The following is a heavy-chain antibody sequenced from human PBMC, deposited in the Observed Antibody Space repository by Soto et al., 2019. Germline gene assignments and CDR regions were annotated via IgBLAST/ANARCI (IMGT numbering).Heavy chain of an antibody. D-gene: IGHD3-16*02. CDR3: ARGSDDYVWGSYRSYYYYGMDV. CDR2: IIPIFGTA. Sequence: SVKVSCKASGGTFSSYAISWVRQAPGQGLERMGGIIPIFGTANYAQKFQGRVTITADESTSTAYMELSSLRSEDTAVYYCARGSDDYVWGSYRSYYYYGMDVWGQGTTVTVS. V-gene: IGHV1-69*13. CDR1: GGTFSSYA. J-gene: IGHJ6*02.